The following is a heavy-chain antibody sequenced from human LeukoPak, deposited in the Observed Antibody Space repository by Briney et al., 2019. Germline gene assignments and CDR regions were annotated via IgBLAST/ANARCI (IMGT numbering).Heavy chain of an antibody. CDR2: ISYDGSNK. Sequence: TGRSLRLSCAASGFTFSSYAMHWVRQAPGKGLEWVAVISYDGSNKYYADSVKGRFTISRDNSKNTLYLQMNSLRAEDTAAYYCARDFLPGIAAAGAFDYWGQGTLVTVSS. J-gene: IGHJ4*02. V-gene: IGHV3-30-3*01. CDR3: ARDFLPGIAAAGAFDY. CDR1: GFTFSSYA. D-gene: IGHD6-13*01.